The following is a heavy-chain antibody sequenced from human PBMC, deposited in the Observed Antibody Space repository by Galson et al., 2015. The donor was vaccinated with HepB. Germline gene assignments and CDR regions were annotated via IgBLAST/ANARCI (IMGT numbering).Heavy chain of an antibody. J-gene: IGHJ2*01. CDR3: ARVYFGSGSSSAYWYFDL. CDR1: GFTFSSYT. V-gene: IGHV3-48*02. Sequence: LRLSCAASGFTFSSYTMNWVRQAPGKGLESVSFISSTGTTMYYADSAKGRFTISRDNAQNSLYLQMNSLRDEDTAVYYCARVYFGSGSSSAYWYFDLWGRGALVTVSS. D-gene: IGHD3-10*01. CDR2: ISSTGTTM.